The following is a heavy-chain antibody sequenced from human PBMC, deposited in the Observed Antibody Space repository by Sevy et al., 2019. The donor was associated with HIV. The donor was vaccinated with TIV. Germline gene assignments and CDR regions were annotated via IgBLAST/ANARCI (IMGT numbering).Heavy chain of an antibody. Sequence: ASVKVSCKTSGYTFVTYGISWVRQVPGQGPQWMGWISGNDGSTREAQIFQDRVTMTTDRTTSTAYMEVRRLRSDDTAVCYCVRDANYDSESSGYPFDDWGQGTLVTVSS. CDR2: ISGNDGST. CDR3: VRDANYDSESSGYPFDD. V-gene: IGHV1-18*01. J-gene: IGHJ4*02. CDR1: GYTFVTYG. D-gene: IGHD3-22*01.